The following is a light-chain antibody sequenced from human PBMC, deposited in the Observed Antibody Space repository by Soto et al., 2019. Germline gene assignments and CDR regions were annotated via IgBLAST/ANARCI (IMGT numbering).Light chain of an antibody. CDR2: ATS. V-gene: IGKV1-39*01. J-gene: IGKJ1*01. Sequence: DTQMTQSPSYPSASVGDRISITCRASQTASNYVNCYQQKPGKAPTLLISATSTLQSGVPSRFRGSGSGTDFTLTITSLQPEDFATYYCQQTYTTPRTFGQGTKVAIK. CDR3: QQTYTTPRT. CDR1: QTASNY.